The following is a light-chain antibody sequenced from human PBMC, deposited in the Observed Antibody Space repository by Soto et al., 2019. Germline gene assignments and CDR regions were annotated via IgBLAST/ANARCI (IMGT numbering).Light chain of an antibody. Sequence: IQLTQSPSSLSASVGARVAITCRASEGISSYLAWYQEKPGKVPKLLIDSASTLQNGVPSRFSGSGSGTDFTLTISSLQPEDFATYYCLQLKRYPLNFGGGTRVEIK. J-gene: IGKJ4*01. CDR2: SAS. CDR3: LQLKRYPLN. CDR1: EGISSY. V-gene: IGKV1-9*01.